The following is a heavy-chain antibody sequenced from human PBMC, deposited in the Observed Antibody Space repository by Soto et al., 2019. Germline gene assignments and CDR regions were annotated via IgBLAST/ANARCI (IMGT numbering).Heavy chain of an antibody. CDR3: VKGSSAYRPYYFDY. V-gene: IGHV3-23*01. CDR1: GFSFGSSA. D-gene: IGHD3-16*01. CDR2: INGAGDST. Sequence: GGSLRLSCAASGFSFGSSAMSWVRQAPGKGLEWVSAINGAGDSTYYADSVKGRFTISRDNSKTTLFLQMNTLRADDTAKYYCVKGSSAYRPYYFDYWGQGSLVTVSS. J-gene: IGHJ4*02.